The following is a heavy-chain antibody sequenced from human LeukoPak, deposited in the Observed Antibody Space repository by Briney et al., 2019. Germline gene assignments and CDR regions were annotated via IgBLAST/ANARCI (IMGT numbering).Heavy chain of an antibody. J-gene: IGHJ6*02. D-gene: IGHD4-17*01. CDR2: ISGSGGRT. V-gene: IGHV3-23*01. CDR3: AKHQQIYGDSLMDV. Sequence: GGSLRLSCAASGFTFSSYAMSWVRQAPGKGLEWVSTISGSGGRTYFTDSVKGRFTISRDNSKNTLYLQMNSLGAEDTAVYYCAKHQQIYGDSLMDVWGQGTTVTVPS. CDR1: GFTFSSYA.